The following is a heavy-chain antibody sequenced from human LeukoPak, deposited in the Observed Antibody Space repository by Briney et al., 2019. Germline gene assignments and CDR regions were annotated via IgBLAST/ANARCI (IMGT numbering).Heavy chain of an antibody. CDR3: AGYSGSYLVLGTFDI. D-gene: IGHD1-26*01. J-gene: IGHJ3*02. Sequence: ASVKVSCKASGYTFTGYYFHWVRQAPGQGLEWMGWINPNSGGTNYAQKFQGRVTMTRDTSISTAYMELSRLRSDDTAVYYCAGYSGSYLVLGTFDIWGQGTMVTVSS. V-gene: IGHV1-2*02. CDR2: INPNSGGT. CDR1: GYTFTGYY.